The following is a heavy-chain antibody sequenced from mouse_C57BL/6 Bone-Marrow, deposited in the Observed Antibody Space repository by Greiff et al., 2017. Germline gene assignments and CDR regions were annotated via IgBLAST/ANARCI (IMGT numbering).Heavy chain of an antibody. D-gene: IGHD1-3*01. CDR1: GYTFTDYY. CDR2: INPNNGGT. CDR3: ARKVHY. J-gene: IGHJ2*01. V-gene: IGHV1-26*01. Sequence: LVEPGASVKISCKASGYTFTDYYMNWVKQSHGKSLEWIGDINPNNGGTSYNQKFKGKATLTVDKSSSTAYMELRSLTSEDSAVYYCARKVHYWGQGTTLTVSS.